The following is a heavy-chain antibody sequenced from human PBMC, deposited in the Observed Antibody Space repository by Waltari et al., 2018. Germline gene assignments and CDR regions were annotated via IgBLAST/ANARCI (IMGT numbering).Heavy chain of an antibody. J-gene: IGHJ1*01. D-gene: IGHD4-17*01. V-gene: IGHV4-39*01. CDR3: ARHYRGYGDYVPAEYFQH. CDR1: GGSISSSSYY. Sequence: QLQLQESGPGLVKPSETLSLTCTVSGGSISSSSYYWGWIRQPPGKGLEWIGSIYYSGSTYYNPSLKSRVTISVDTSKNQFSLKLSSVTAADTAVYYCARHYRGYGDYVPAEYFQHWGQGTLVTVSS. CDR2: IYYSGST.